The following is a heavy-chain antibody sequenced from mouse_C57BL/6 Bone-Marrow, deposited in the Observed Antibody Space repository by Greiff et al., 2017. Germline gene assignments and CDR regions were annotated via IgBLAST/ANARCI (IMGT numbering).Heavy chain of an antibody. D-gene: IGHD2-5*01. J-gene: IGHJ3*01. V-gene: IGHV5-6*01. CDR3: ASLIYYSILGFAY. Sequence: EVQLVESGGDLVKPGGSLKLSCAASGFTFSSYGMSWVRQTPDKRLEWVATISSGGSYTYYPDSVKGRFTISRDNAKNTLYLQMSSLKSEDTAMYYSASLIYYSILGFAYWGQGTLVPVSA. CDR2: ISSGGSYT. CDR1: GFTFSSYG.